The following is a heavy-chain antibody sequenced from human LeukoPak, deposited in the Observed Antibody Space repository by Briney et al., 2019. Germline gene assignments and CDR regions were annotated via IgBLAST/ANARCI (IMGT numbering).Heavy chain of an antibody. V-gene: IGHV4-34*01. Sequence: PSETLSLTCAVYGGSFSGYYWGWIRQPPGKGLEWIGSIYYSGSTYYNPSLKSRVTISVDTSKNQFSLKLSSVTAADTAVYYCAREVRPAYYYDSSGYFHWGQGTLVTVSS. CDR2: IYYSGST. CDR3: AREVRPAYYYDSSGYFH. CDR1: GGSFSGYY. J-gene: IGHJ4*02. D-gene: IGHD3-22*01.